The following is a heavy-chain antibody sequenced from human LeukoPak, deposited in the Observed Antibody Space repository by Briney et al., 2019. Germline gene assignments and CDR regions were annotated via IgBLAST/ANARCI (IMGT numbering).Heavy chain of an antibody. V-gene: IGHV3-30*02. D-gene: IGHD3-22*01. CDR2: IRYDGSNK. J-gene: IGHJ4*02. Sequence: PGGSLRLSCAASEFTFSSYGMHWVRQAPGKGLEWVAFIRYDGSNKYYADSVKGRFTISRDNSKNTLYLQMNSLRAEDTAVYYCARELSPSNYYDSSGYFDYWGQGTLVTVSS. CDR1: EFTFSSYG. CDR3: ARELSPSNYYDSSGYFDY.